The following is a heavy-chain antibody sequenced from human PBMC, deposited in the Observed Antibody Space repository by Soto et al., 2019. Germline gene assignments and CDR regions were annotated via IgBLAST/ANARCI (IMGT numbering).Heavy chain of an antibody. CDR1: GGSISSSSYY. D-gene: IGHD6-6*01. CDR2: IYYSGST. CDR3: VLGQLAASSVVGENWFDP. V-gene: IGHV4-39*01. Sequence: PSETLSLTCTVSGGSISSSSYYWGWIRRPPGKGLEWIGSIYYSGSTYYNPSLKSRVTISVDTSKNQFSLKLSSVTAADTAVYYCVLGQLAASSVVGENWFDPWGQGTLVTVSS. J-gene: IGHJ5*02.